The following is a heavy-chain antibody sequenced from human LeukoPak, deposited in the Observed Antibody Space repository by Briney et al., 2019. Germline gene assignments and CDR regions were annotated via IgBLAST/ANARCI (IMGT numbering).Heavy chain of an antibody. D-gene: IGHD3-10*01. CDR2: IILIFGTA. CDR3: ARGPYYYGSGSYIFDY. Sequence: ASVKVSCKASGGTFSSYAISWVRQAPGQGLEWMGRIILIFGTANYAQKFQGRVTITTDESTSTAYMELSSLRSEDTAVYYCARGPYYYGSGSYIFDYWGQGTLVTVSS. CDR1: GGTFSSYA. V-gene: IGHV1-69*05. J-gene: IGHJ4*02.